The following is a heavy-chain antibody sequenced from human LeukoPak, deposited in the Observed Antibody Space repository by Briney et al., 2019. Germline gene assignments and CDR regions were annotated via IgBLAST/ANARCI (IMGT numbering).Heavy chain of an antibody. CDR3: ARKPSGYFNFDY. Sequence: GGSLTLSCAASGFTFSSYSMNWVRQAPGKGLEWVSYISSSSSTISYADSVKGRFTISRDNAKNSLYLQMNSLRAEDTAVYYRARKPSGYFNFDYWGQGTLVTVSS. J-gene: IGHJ4*02. CDR1: GFTFSSYS. CDR2: ISSSSSTI. V-gene: IGHV3-48*01. D-gene: IGHD3-22*01.